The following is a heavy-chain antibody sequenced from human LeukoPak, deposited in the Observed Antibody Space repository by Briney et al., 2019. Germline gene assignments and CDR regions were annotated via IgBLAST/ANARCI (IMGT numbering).Heavy chain of an antibody. J-gene: IGHJ4*02. D-gene: IGHD6-19*01. CDR2: ISGSGGST. CDR1: GFTFSSYA. V-gene: IGHV3-23*01. Sequence: GGSLRLSCAASGFTFSSYAMNWVRQAPGKGLEWVSAISGSGGSTYYADSVKGRFTISRDNSKNTLYLQMNSLRAEDTAVYYCANLARIAVAGTQAGFDYWGQGTLVTVSS. CDR3: ANLARIAVAGTQAGFDY.